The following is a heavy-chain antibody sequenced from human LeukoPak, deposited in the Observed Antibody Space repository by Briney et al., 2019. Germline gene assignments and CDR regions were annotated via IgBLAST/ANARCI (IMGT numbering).Heavy chain of an antibody. J-gene: IGHJ6*02. CDR1: GFTFSSYS. CDR2: ISSSSSYI. Sequence: PGGSLRLSCAASGFTFSSYSMNWVRQAPGKGLGWVSSISSSSSYIYCADSVKGRFTISRDNAKNSLYLQMNSLRAEDTAVYYCARDLRRQQLYYYYGMDVWGQGTTVTVSS. V-gene: IGHV3-21*01. CDR3: ARDLRRQQLYYYYGMDV. D-gene: IGHD6-13*01.